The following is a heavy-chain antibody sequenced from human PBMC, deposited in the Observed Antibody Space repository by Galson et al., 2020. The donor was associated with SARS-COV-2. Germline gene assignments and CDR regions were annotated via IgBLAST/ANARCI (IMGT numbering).Heavy chain of an antibody. Sequence: SQTLSLTCAVYGGSFSGYYWSWIRQPPGKGLEWIGEINHSGSAKYNPSLRSRVTRSVDTSKNQFSLNLRSVTAADTAVYYFARHNWCSSDSCYAEYFQQWGQGTLVTVSS. CDR2: INHSGSA. D-gene: IGHD2-2*01. CDR3: ARHNWCSSDSCYAEYFQQ. V-gene: IGHV4-34*01. CDR1: GGSFSGYY. J-gene: IGHJ1*01.